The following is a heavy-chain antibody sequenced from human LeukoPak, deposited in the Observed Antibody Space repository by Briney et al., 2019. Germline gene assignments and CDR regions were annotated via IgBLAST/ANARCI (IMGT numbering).Heavy chain of an antibody. D-gene: IGHD6-13*01. J-gene: IGHJ4*02. V-gene: IGHV3-23*01. Sequence: GGSLRLSCAASGFAFSSYAMSWVRLAPGKGLEWVSAITDDGGTHYADSVQGRFTISRDNSKNTVYLQMNSLRAEDTAVYYCASLSFARKPMGIAAAGVRAEKFNWGQGTLVTVSS. CDR3: ASLSFARKPMGIAAAGVRAEKFN. CDR1: GFAFSSYA. CDR2: ITDDGGT.